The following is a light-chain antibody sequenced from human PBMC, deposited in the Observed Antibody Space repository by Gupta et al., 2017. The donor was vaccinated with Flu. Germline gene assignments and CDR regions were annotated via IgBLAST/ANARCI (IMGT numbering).Light chain of an antibody. Sequence: SYVLTQPPSVSVAPGQTARITCGGNNIGRKSVHWYQQKPGQAPVLVVYDDSGRPSGIPERLSGSNSENTATLSISRVEAGDEADYYCPVWDSSRVHWGFGGGTKLTVL. V-gene: IGLV3-21*02. CDR3: PVWDSSRVHWG. J-gene: IGLJ3*02. CDR1: NIGRKS. CDR2: DDS.